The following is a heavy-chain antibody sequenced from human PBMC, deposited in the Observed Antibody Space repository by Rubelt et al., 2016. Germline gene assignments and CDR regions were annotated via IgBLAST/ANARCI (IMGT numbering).Heavy chain of an antibody. J-gene: IGHJ5*01. Sequence: QVQLQESGPGLVEPSETLSLTCTVSGDSITNYYWSWVRQHSGKGLEWIGSLYYTGSTLYNPSLKSRVTISADTSEKQFPLRLTSVTAAETAVYHCARLTMGDIGEVAWFDSWGQGTPVVVSS. V-gene: IGHV4-59*06. D-gene: IGHD1-26*01. CDR1: GDSITNYY. CDR3: ARLTMGDIGEVAWFDS. CDR2: LYYTGST.